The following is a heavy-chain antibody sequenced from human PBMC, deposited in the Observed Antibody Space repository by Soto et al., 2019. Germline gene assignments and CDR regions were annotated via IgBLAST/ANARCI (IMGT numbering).Heavy chain of an antibody. D-gene: IGHD3-10*01. Sequence: GGSLRLSCAASGFTFDDYAMHWVRQAPGKGLEWVSGISWNSGSIGYADSVKGRFTISRDNAKNSLYLQMNSLRAEDTALYYCAKGVNYYGSGSYYKYFDYWGQGTLVTVSS. CDR3: AKGVNYYGSGSYYKYFDY. CDR2: ISWNSGSI. V-gene: IGHV3-9*01. CDR1: GFTFDDYA. J-gene: IGHJ4*02.